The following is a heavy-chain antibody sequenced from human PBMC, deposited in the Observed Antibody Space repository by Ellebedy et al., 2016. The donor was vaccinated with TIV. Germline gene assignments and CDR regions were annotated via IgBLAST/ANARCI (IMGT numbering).Heavy chain of an antibody. Sequence: PGGSLRLSCAASGFTFSYYWMSWVRQAPGKGLMWVSRINTDGSSTGYADSVKGRFTISRDNAKNTLYLQMNGLRAEDTAVYYCAREVWYPASWGQGTLVTVSS. CDR2: INTDGSST. CDR1: GFTFSYYW. J-gene: IGHJ4*02. V-gene: IGHV3-74*01. D-gene: IGHD6-13*01. CDR3: AREVWYPAS.